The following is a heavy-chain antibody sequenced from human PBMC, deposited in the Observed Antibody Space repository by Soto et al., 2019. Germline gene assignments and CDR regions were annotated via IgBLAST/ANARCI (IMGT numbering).Heavy chain of an antibody. CDR2: IKQDGSEK. J-gene: IGHJ4*02. Sequence: GGSLRLSCAASGFTFSSYWMSWVRQAPGKGLEWVANIKQDGSEKYYVDSVKGRFTISRDNAKNSLYLQMNSLRAEDTAVYYCARDGYYYGSGSYFDFDYWCQGTLVTVSS. CDR3: ARDGYYYGSGSYFDFDY. D-gene: IGHD3-10*01. V-gene: IGHV3-7*03. CDR1: GFTFSSYW.